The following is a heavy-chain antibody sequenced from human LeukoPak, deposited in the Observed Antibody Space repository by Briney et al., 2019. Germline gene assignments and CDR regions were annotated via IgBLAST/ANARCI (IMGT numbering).Heavy chain of an antibody. J-gene: IGHJ4*02. D-gene: IGHD2-21*02. CDR1: GFTFSTYS. Sequence: GGSLRLSCAASGFTFSTYSMTWVRQAPGKGLEWVSYISRSSSTIYYADSVKGRFTISRDNAKNSLYLQMNSLRAEDTAVYYCASEAYCGGDCYQVDYWGQGTLVTVSS. CDR2: ISRSSSTI. CDR3: ASEAYCGGDCYQVDY. V-gene: IGHV3-48*01.